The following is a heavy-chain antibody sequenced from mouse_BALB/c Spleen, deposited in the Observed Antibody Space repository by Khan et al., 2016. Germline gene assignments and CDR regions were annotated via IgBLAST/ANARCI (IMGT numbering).Heavy chain of an antibody. CDR2: ILPGSGST. Sequence: QVQLQQSGAELMKPGASVKISCKATGYTFSSYWIEWVKQRPGHGLEWIGEILPGSGSTNYNETFRGKATFTADTSSHTAYMQLSSLTSEDSAVHYGARTDRRGYFDYWGQGTTLTVAS. J-gene: IGHJ2*01. CDR3: ARTDRRGYFDY. CDR1: GYTFSSYW. V-gene: IGHV1-9*01.